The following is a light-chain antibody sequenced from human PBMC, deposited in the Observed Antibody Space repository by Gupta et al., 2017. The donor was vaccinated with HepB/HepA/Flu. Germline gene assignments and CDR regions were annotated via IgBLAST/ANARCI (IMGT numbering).Light chain of an antibody. Sequence: QSVLTQPPSVSGAPGQRVTISCTGSSSNIGAGYDVHWYQQLPGTAPKLLIYGNNNRPSGVPDRFSGSKSGTSVALANPALPAEEDADYYCQYYHTRLSDSGVFGGGTKLTVL. J-gene: IGLJ2*01. V-gene: IGLV1-40*01. CDR3: QYYHTRLSDSGV. CDR1: SSNIGAGYD. CDR2: GNN.